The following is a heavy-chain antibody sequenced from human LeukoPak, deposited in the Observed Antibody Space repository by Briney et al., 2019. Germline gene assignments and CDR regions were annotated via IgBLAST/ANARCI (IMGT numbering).Heavy chain of an antibody. D-gene: IGHD3-9*01. CDR2: ISYDGSNK. J-gene: IGHJ6*04. CDR1: GFTFSSYA. V-gene: IGHV3-30*04. CDR3: AREYYDILTGYGMDV. Sequence: GGSLRLSCAASGFTFSSYAMHWVRQAPGKGLEWVGVISYDGSNKYYADSVKGRFTISRDNSKNTLYLQMSSLRAEDTAVYYCAREYYDILTGYGMDVWGKGTTVTVSS.